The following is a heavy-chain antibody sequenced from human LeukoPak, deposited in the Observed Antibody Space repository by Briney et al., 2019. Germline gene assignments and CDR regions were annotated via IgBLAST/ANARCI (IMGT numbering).Heavy chain of an antibody. D-gene: IGHD2-2*01. CDR2: ISSIFGPP. CDR3: AREVQPHCSTTSCSGNY. Sequence: ASVKVSCKASGGTFSIYAMNWVRQAPGQGLEWMGRISSIFGPPTYAKEVQGRITIITDQSTNMAYMELSSLRSEDTAVYYCAREVQPHCSTTSCSGNYWGQGTLVTVSS. V-gene: IGHV1-69*05. J-gene: IGHJ4*02. CDR1: GGTFSIYA.